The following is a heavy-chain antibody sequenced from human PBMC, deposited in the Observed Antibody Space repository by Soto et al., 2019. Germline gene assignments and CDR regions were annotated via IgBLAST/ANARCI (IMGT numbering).Heavy chain of an antibody. CDR1: GYTFTSYA. D-gene: IGHD3-9*01. Sequence: ASVKVSCKASGYTFTSYAMHWVRQAPGQRLEWMGWINAGNGNTKYSQKFQGRVTITADESTSTAYMELSSLRSEDTAVYYCASPSLIYDILTGYYSDSNDAFDYWGQGTLVTVSS. CDR2: INAGNGNT. CDR3: ASPSLIYDILTGYYSDSNDAFDY. V-gene: IGHV1-3*01. J-gene: IGHJ4*02.